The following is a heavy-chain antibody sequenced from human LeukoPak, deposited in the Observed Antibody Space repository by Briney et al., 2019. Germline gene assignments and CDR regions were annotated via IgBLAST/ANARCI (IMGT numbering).Heavy chain of an antibody. V-gene: IGHV1-3*01. D-gene: IGHD3-10*01. Sequence: ASVKVSCKASGYTFTSYAMHWVRQAPGQRLEWMGWINAGNGNTKYSQKFQGRVTITRDTSASTAYMELSSLRSEDTAVYYCARDLTYYYGSGSFGHYFDYWGQGTLVTVSS. CDR1: GYTFTSYA. CDR2: INAGNGNT. CDR3: ARDLTYYYGSGSFGHYFDY. J-gene: IGHJ4*02.